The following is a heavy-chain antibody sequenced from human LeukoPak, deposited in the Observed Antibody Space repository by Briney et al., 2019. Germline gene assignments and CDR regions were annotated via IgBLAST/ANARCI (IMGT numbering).Heavy chain of an antibody. V-gene: IGHV3-11*01. Sequence: GGSLRLSCAAPGFTFSDYYMSWIRQAPGKGLEWVSYISSSGSTIYYADSVKGRFTISRDNAKNSLYLQMNSLRAEDTAVYYCAGRLVLGTKYYFDYWGQGTLVTVSS. CDR2: ISSSGSTI. D-gene: IGHD6-19*01. J-gene: IGHJ4*02. CDR3: AGRLVLGTKYYFDY. CDR1: GFTFSDYY.